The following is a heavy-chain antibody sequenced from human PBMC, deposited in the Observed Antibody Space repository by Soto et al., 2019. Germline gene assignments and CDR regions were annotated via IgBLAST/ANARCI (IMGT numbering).Heavy chain of an antibody. J-gene: IGHJ6*02. V-gene: IGHV4-61*01. CDR3: AREGGYSYGFYYYYGMDV. CDR2: IYYSGST. D-gene: IGHD5-18*01. Sequence: SETLSLTCTVSGGSVSSGSYYWSWIRQPPGKGLEWIGYIYYSGSTNYNPSLKSRVTISVDTSKNQFSLKLSSVTAADTAVYYCAREGGYSYGFYYYYGMDVWGQGTTVTVSS. CDR1: GGSVSSGSYY.